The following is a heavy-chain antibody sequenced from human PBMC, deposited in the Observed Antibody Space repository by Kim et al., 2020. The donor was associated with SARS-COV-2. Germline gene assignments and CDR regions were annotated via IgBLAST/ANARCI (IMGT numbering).Heavy chain of an antibody. D-gene: IGHD3-3*01. CDR2: IYYSGST. V-gene: IGHV4-31*03. Sequence: SETLSLTCTVPGGSISSGGYYWSWIRQHPGKGLEWIGYIYYSGSTYYNPSLKSRVTISVDTSKNQFSLKLSSVTAADTAVYYCARAHRTIFGVVEYMDVWGQGTTVTVSS. CDR3: ARAHRTIFGVVEYMDV. J-gene: IGHJ6*02. CDR1: GGSISSGGYY.